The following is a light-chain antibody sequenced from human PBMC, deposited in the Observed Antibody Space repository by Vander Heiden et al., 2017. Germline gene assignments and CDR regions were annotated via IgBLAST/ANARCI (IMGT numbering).Light chain of an antibody. J-gene: IGLJ3*02. CDR2: EVS. CDR1: SSDVGSYNL. Sequence: QSALIQPASVSGSPGQSITISCTGTSSDVGSYNLVSWYQQYSGKAPKLMIYEVSKRPSGVSNRFSGSKSGSTASLTISGLQAEDEADYYCCSYAGSSTLEVFGGGTKLTVL. CDR3: CSYAGSSTLEV. V-gene: IGLV2-23*02.